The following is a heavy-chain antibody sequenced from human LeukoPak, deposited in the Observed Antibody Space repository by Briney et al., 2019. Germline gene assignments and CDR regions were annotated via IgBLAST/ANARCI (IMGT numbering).Heavy chain of an antibody. V-gene: IGHV3-20*04. CDR1: GFTFDDYG. J-gene: IGHJ4*02. CDR3: AKATKATIFGPHLDY. Sequence: GGSLRLSCAASGFTFDDYGMSWVRHAPGKGLEWVSGINWNGGSTGYADSVKGRFTISRDNAKNSLYLQMNSLRAEDMALYYCAKATKATIFGPHLDYWGQGTLVTVSS. D-gene: IGHD3-3*01. CDR2: INWNGGST.